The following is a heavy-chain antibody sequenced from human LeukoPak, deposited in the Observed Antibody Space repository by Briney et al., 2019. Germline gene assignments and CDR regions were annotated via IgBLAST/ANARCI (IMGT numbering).Heavy chain of an antibody. D-gene: IGHD6-19*01. Sequence: GGSLRLSCVGSGFTFNTYAVSWVRQAPGKGLEWVSAISPAGGRTYYAESVKGRFTISRDNAKNSLYLQMNSLRAEDTAVYYCARDYSSGWYGYYYYGMDVWGQGTTVTVSS. CDR2: ISPAGGRT. J-gene: IGHJ6*02. CDR3: ARDYSSGWYGYYYYGMDV. CDR1: GFTFNTYA. V-gene: IGHV3-23*01.